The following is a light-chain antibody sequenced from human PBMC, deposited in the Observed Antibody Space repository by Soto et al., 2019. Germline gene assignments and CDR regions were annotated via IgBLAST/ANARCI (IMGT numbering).Light chain of an antibody. J-gene: IGLJ1*01. CDR3: QSADSSGTYV. V-gene: IGLV3-25*02. CDR1: ALPKQY. CDR2: KDS. Sequence: SYELTQPPSVSVSPGQTARITCSGDALPKQYSYWYQQKPGQAPVLVIYKDSERSSGIPERLSGSSSGTTVTLTISGVQAEDEADYYCQSADSSGTYVFXTGTKVTVL.